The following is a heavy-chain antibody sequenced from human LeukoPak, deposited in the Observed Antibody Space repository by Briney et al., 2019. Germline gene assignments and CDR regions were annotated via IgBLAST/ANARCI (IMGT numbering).Heavy chain of an antibody. Sequence: SETLSLTCAVYGGSFSGYYWSWIRQPPGKGLEWIGEINHSGSTNYNPSLKSRVTISVDTSKNQFSLKLSSVTAEDTAVYYCARIYYDSSGYRLFDYWGQGTLVTVSS. D-gene: IGHD3-22*01. CDR1: GGSFSGYY. J-gene: IGHJ4*02. CDR3: ARIYYDSSGYRLFDY. V-gene: IGHV4-34*01. CDR2: INHSGST.